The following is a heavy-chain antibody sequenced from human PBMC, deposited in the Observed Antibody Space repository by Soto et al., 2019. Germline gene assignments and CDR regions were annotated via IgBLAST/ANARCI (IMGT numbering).Heavy chain of an antibody. J-gene: IGHJ3*02. CDR1: GITVSCNKY. V-gene: IGHV3-53*01. D-gene: IGHD1-26*01. CDR3: ASWMQWENGFDI. Sequence: GGSLRLSCAVSGITVSCNKYSTWVRQTPVKGPKCGSALYSTFCTYYADSVKGRFTLSRDNSKDMVYLEMKSLRPEETPVYYCASWMQWENGFDIWGLGKMVTVSS. CDR2: LYSTFCT.